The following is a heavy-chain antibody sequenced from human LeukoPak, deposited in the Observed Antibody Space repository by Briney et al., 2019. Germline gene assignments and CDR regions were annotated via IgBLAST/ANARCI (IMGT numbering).Heavy chain of an antibody. V-gene: IGHV3-30-3*01. CDR2: ISYDGSNK. CDR3: ARENVVYFDY. Sequence: PGGPLRLSCAASGFTFSSYAMHWVRQAPGKGLEWVAVISYDGSNKYYADSVKGRFTISRDNSKNTLYLQMNSLRAEDTAVYYCARENVVYFDYWGQGTLVTVSS. J-gene: IGHJ4*02. CDR1: GFTFSSYA. D-gene: IGHD2-15*01.